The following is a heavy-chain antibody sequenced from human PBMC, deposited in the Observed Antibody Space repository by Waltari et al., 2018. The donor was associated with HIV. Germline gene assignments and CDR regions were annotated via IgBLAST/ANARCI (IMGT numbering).Heavy chain of an antibody. CDR1: GFPFSSSA. J-gene: IGHJ3*02. D-gene: IGHD6-13*01. Sequence: EVQLLESGGGLVQPGGSLRLPCAASGFPFSSSAMRWVRQAPGQGLEWVSAISGSGGSTYYADSVKGRFTISRDNSKNTLYLQMNSLRAEDTAVYYCAKGPIAAAGNDAFDIWGQGTMVTVSS. CDR3: AKGPIAAAGNDAFDI. CDR2: ISGSGGST. V-gene: IGHV3-23*01.